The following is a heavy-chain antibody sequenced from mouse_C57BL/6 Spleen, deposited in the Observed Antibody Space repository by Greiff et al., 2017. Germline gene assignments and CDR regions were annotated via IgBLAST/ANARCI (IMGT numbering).Heavy chain of an antibody. D-gene: IGHD1-1*01. V-gene: IGHV1-50*01. Sequence: QVQLQQSGAELVKPGASVKLSCKASGYTFTSYWMQWVKQRPGQGLEWIGEIDPSDSYTNYNQKFKGKATLTVDTSSSTAYMQLSSLTSEDSAVYYCARQVTTVVSFDYWGQGTTLTVSS. J-gene: IGHJ2*01. CDR1: GYTFTSYW. CDR2: IDPSDSYT. CDR3: ARQVTTVVSFDY.